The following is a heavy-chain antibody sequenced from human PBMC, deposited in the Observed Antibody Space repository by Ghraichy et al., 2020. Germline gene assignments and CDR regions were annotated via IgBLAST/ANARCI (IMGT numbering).Heavy chain of an antibody. V-gene: IGHV4-59*08. CDR2: LYYSGNT. CDR1: GGSITNYY. Sequence: SETLSLTCTVSGGSITNYYWTWVRQSPGKGLEWIGFLYYSGNTNYNPSLKSRVTISVDTSKNQVSLKLTSVTAADTAVYYCASQRQLGWIDPWGQGTLVTVSS. CDR3: ASQRQLGWIDP. D-gene: IGHD1-1*01. J-gene: IGHJ5*02.